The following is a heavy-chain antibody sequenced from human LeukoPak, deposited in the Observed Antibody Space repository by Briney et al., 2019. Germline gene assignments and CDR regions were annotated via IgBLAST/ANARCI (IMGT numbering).Heavy chain of an antibody. V-gene: IGHV1-69*13. D-gene: IGHD1-26*01. J-gene: IGHJ4*02. CDR1: GGTFSSYA. Sequence: ASVKVSCKASGGTFSSYAISWVRQAPGQGLEWMGGIIPIFGTANYAQKFQGRVTSTADESTSTAYMELSSLRSEDTAVYYCAREVGIRGHFDYWGRGTPVTVSS. CDR2: IIPIFGTA. CDR3: AREVGIRGHFDY.